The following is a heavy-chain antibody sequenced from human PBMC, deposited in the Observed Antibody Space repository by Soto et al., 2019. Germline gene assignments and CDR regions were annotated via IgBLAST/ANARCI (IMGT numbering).Heavy chain of an antibody. V-gene: IGHV4-39*02. J-gene: IGHJ5*02. CDR2: IFYTGTT. Sequence: PSETLSLTCSVSGGSISYNSYYWGWVRQPPGKGLEWVGGIFYTGTTYYSPSLKDRVTISVDTSKNSFSLNLTSVTAADTAVYFCARLVVVAPVANAWGQGTLVTVSS. CDR1: GGSISYNSYY. D-gene: IGHD2-2*01. CDR3: ARLVVVAPVANA.